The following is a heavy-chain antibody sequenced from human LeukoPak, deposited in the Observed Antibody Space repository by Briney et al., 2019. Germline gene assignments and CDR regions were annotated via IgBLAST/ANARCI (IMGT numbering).Heavy chain of an antibody. Sequence: GGSLRLSCAASGFTFSSYSMNWVRQAPGKGLEWVSSISSNSSYIYYADSVKGRFTISRDNAKNSLYLQMNSLRAEDTAVYYCVLTAMDGRDYWGQGTLVTVSS. CDR3: VLTAMDGRDY. V-gene: IGHV3-21*01. D-gene: IGHD5-18*01. CDR1: GFTFSSYS. CDR2: ISSNSSYI. J-gene: IGHJ4*02.